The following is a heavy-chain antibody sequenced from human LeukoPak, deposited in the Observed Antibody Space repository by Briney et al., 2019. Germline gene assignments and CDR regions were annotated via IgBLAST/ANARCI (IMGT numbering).Heavy chain of an antibody. CDR2: IRSKANSYAT. D-gene: IGHD5-12*01. Sequence: GGSLRLSCAASGFTFSVSAMHWVRQASGKGLEWVGRIRSKANSYATAYAASVKGRFTISRDDSKNTAYLQMNSLKTEDTAVYYCTSVVATGDYWGQGTLVTVSS. J-gene: IGHJ4*02. V-gene: IGHV3-73*01. CDR1: GFTFSVSA. CDR3: TSVVATGDY.